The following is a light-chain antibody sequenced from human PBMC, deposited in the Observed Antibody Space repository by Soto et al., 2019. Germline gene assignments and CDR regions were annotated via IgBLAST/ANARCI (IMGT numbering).Light chain of an antibody. V-gene: IGKV1-5*03. CDR1: QTISNW. J-gene: IGKJ1*01. Sequence: DIQMTQSPSTLPASVGDRVTITCRASQTISNWLAWYQQKPGKVPKLLIYKASSLESGAPSRFSGSGSGTEFSLTISSLQPDDFATYYCQQYNLYWTFGQGTKVEIK. CDR2: KAS. CDR3: QQYNLYWT.